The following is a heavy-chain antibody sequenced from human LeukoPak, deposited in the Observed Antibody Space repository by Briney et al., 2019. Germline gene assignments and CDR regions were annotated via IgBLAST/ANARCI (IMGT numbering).Heavy chain of an antibody. CDR1: GFTFSSYG. Sequence: PGRSLRLSCAASGFTFSSYGMHWVRPAPGKGLEWVAVISYDGSNKYFVDSVKGRFTISRDNSKKILYLQMNSLRTEDTAVYYCANSPVYTESQMGAFDIWGQGTMVTVSS. J-gene: IGHJ3*02. D-gene: IGHD5/OR15-5a*01. V-gene: IGHV3-30*18. CDR2: ISYDGSNK. CDR3: ANSPVYTESQMGAFDI.